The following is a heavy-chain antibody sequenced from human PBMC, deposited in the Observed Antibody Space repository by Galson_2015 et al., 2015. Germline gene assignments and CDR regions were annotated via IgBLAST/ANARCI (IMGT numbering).Heavy chain of an antibody. CDR1: GFTFSSYA. J-gene: IGHJ4*02. CDR3: AKGSGDCNGGSCYDY. CDR2: LSGSGVST. Sequence: SLRLSCAASGFTFSSYAMSWVRQAPGKGLEWVSALSGSGVSTYYADSAKGRFTISRDNSKNTLYLQMSSLRAEDTALYYCAKGSGDCNGGSCYDYWGQGTLVTVSS. V-gene: IGHV3-23*01. D-gene: IGHD2-15*01.